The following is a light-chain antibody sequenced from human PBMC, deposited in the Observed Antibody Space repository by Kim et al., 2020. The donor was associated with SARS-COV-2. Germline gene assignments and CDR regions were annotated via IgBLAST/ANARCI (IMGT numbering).Light chain of an antibody. J-gene: IGLJ3*02. Sequence: GQSITISCTGTSSDVGSSKLVSWYQQLPCKAPQLLMSEVSERPSGVPHRFSGSKSGNTASLTISGLEAEDEGDYYCCSYAGGSTWVFGGGTQLTVL. V-gene: IGLV2-23*02. CDR1: SSDVGSSKL. CDR3: CSYAGGSTWV. CDR2: EVS.